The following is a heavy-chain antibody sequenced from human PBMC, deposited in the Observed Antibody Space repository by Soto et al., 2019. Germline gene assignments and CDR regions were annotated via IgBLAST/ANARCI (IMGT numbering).Heavy chain of an antibody. CDR3: ARVRRAYYYDSSGYYPYNWFDP. D-gene: IGHD3-22*01. Sequence: SETLSLTCAVYGGSFSGYYWSWIRQPPGKGLEWIGEINHSGSTNYNPSLKSRVTISVDTSKNQFSLKLSSVTAADTAVYYCARVRRAYYYDSSGYYPYNWFDPWGQGTLVTVSS. V-gene: IGHV4-34*01. CDR1: GGSFSGYY. CDR2: INHSGST. J-gene: IGHJ5*02.